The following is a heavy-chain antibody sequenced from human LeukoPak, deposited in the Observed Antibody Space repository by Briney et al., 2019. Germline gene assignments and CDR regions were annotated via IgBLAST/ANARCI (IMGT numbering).Heavy chain of an antibody. CDR1: GYSISSGYY. CDR3: ARDLPRYYYDSSGYYPFDY. D-gene: IGHD3-22*01. Sequence: SETLSLTCTVSGYSISSGYYWGWIRPPPGKGLEWIGSIYYSGSTYYNPSLKSRVTISVDTSKNQFSLKLSSVTAADTAVYYCARDLPRYYYDSSGYYPFDYWGQGTLVTVSS. CDR2: IYYSGST. V-gene: IGHV4-38-2*02. J-gene: IGHJ4*02.